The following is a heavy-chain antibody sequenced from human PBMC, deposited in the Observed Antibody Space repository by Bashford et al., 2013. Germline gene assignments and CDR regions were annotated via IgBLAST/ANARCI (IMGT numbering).Heavy chain of an antibody. Sequence: SQTLSLTCAISGDSVSSNSAAWNWIRQSPSRGLEWLGRTYYRSKWYNDYAVSVKSRITINPDTSKNQFSLQLNSVTPEDTAVYYCARAKGYSYGYDDAFDIWGQGTMVTVSS. D-gene: IGHD5-18*01. CDR1: GDSVSSNSAA. V-gene: IGHV6-1*01. CDR2: TYYRSKWYN. CDR3: ARAKGYSYGYDDAFDI. J-gene: IGHJ3*02.